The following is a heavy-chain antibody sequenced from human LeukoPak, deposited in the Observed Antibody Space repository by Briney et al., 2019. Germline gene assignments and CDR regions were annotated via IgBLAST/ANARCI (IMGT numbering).Heavy chain of an antibody. CDR3: ARALMVRGAYYFDY. CDR2: IYYSGST. J-gene: IGHJ4*02. V-gene: IGHV4-59*11. CDR1: GGSLSSHY. Sequence: SETLSLTCSVSGGSLSSHYWSWIRQPPGKGLEWIGYIYYSGSTNYNPSLKSRVTMSVDTSKNQFSLKLSSVTAADTAVYYCARALMVRGAYYFDYWGQGTLVTVSS. D-gene: IGHD3-10*01.